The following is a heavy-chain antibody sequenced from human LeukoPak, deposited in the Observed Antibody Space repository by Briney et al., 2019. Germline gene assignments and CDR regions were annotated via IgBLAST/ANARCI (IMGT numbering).Heavy chain of an antibody. CDR2: IDADNGDT. Sequence: ASVTVSCKASGYSFNAYAIHWLRQAPGQRFEWMGWIDADNGDTTYSQNLQGRVTITRDTSARTVYMELSSLRSEDTAAYYCARGSTSDWPLDHWGQETLVTISP. V-gene: IGHV1-3*01. CDR1: GYSFNAYA. CDR3: ARGSTSDWPLDH. D-gene: IGHD6-19*01. J-gene: IGHJ4*02.